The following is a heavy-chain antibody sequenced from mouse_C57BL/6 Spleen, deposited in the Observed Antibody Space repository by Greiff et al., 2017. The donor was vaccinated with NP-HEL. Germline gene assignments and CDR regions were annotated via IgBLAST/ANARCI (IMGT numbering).Heavy chain of an antibody. CDR2: ILPGSGST. V-gene: IGHV1-9*01. Sequence: QVQLQQSGAELMKPGASVKLSCKATGYTFTGYWIEWVKQRPGHGLEWIGEILPGSGSTNYNEKFKGKATFTADTSSNTAYMQLSSLTTEDSAIYYFARPRDYYYGSSYNGYFDVWGTGTTVTVSS. CDR3: ARPRDYYYGSSYNGYFDV. D-gene: IGHD1-1*01. J-gene: IGHJ1*03. CDR1: GYTFTGYW.